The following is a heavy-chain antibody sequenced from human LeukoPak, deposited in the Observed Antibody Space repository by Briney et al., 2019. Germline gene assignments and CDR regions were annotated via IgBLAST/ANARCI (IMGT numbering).Heavy chain of an antibody. CDR2: ISSSSSTI. Sequence: PGGSLRLSCAASGFTFSSYSMNWVRQAPGKGLEWVSYISSSSSTIYYADSVKGRFTISRDNARNSLYLQMNSLSDEDTAVYYCARDPYGSGSYSTGYWGQGTLVTVSS. V-gene: IGHV3-48*02. J-gene: IGHJ4*02. CDR1: GFTFSSYS. CDR3: ARDPYGSGSYSTGY. D-gene: IGHD3-10*01.